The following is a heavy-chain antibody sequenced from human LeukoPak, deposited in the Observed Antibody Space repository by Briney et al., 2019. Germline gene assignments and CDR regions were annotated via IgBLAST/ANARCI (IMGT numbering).Heavy chain of an antibody. J-gene: IGHJ4*02. Sequence: ASVKVSCKASGYDFTSVGITWVRQAPGQGLEWMGWISPYNGNTRYVQKLQGRVTMTTDTSTSSAYMELRSLRFDDTAVYYCARAGSGSGWYFDYWGQGTLVTVSS. CDR1: GYDFTSVG. V-gene: IGHV1-18*01. CDR2: ISPYNGNT. CDR3: ARAGSGSGWYFDY. D-gene: IGHD6-19*01.